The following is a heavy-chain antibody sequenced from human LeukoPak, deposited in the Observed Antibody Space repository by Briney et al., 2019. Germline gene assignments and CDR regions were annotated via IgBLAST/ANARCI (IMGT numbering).Heavy chain of an antibody. CDR1: GFTFSSYG. Sequence: GGSLRLSCAASGFTFSSYGMHWVRQAPGKGLEWVAVISYDGSNKYYADSVKGRFTISRDNSKNTLYLQMNSLRAEDTAVYYCAKVGPAQIGSSGWYDYWGQGTLVTVSS. CDR2: ISYDGSNK. D-gene: IGHD6-19*01. CDR3: AKVGPAQIGSSGWYDY. J-gene: IGHJ4*02. V-gene: IGHV3-30*18.